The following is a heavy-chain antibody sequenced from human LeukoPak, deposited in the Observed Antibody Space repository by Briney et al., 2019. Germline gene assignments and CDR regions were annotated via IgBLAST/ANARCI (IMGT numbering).Heavy chain of an antibody. D-gene: IGHD6-19*01. CDR1: GFTFSSYG. J-gene: IGHJ4*02. CDR3: AKDMSFSSGYDY. CDR2: ISFDGSNK. V-gene: IGHV3-30*18. Sequence: QPGGSLRLSCAASGFTFSSYGMHWVRQAPGKGLEWVAVISFDGSNKYYADSVKGRFTISRDNSKNTLYLQMNSLRAEDTAVYYCAKDMSFSSGYDYWGQGTLVTVSS.